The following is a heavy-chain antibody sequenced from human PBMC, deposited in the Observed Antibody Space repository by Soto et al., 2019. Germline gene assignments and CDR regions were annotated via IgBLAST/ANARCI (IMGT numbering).Heavy chain of an antibody. V-gene: IGHV1-2*04. CDR1: GYTFTGYY. D-gene: IGHD3-10*01. CDR2: INPNSGGT. J-gene: IGHJ6*03. Sequence: QVQLVQSGAEVKKPGASVKVSCKASGYTFTGYYMHWVRQAPGQGLEWMGWINPNSGGTNYAQKFQGWVTMTRDTSISTAYMELSRLRSDDTAVYYCARDLYYGSGSYYSKRASQNYYYYYYMDVWGKGTTVTVSS. CDR3: ARDLYYGSGSYYSKRASQNYYYYYYMDV.